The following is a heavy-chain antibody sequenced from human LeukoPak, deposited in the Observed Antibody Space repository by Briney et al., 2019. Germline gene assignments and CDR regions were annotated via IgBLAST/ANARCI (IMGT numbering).Heavy chain of an antibody. Sequence: GESLKISCKGSGYSFTSYWIGWVRQMPGKGLEWMGIIYTGDSDNRYSPSFQGQVTISADKSISTAYLPWSSLKASDTAMYYCARRDLRVVVTAIHDAFDIWGQGTMVTVPS. J-gene: IGHJ3*02. CDR2: IYTGDSDN. D-gene: IGHD2-21*02. CDR3: ARRDLRVVVTAIHDAFDI. V-gene: IGHV5-51*01. CDR1: GYSFTSYW.